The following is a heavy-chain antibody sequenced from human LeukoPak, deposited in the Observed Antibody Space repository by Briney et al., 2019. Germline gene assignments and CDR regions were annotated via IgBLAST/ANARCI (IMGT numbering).Heavy chain of an antibody. CDR1: GGTFSSYA. V-gene: IGHV1-69*01. Sequence: GASVKVSCKASGGTFSSYAISWVRQAPGQGLEWMGGIIPIFGTANYAQKFQGRVTITADESTSTAYMELSSLRSEDTAVYYCARAPSTTIFGVVIAADYYYYYMDVWGKGTTVAVSS. J-gene: IGHJ6*03. CDR3: ARAPSTTIFGVVIAADYYYYYMDV. D-gene: IGHD3-3*01. CDR2: IIPIFGTA.